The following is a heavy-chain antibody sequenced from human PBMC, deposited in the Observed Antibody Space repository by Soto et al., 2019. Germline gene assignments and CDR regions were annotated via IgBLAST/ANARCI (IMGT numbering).Heavy chain of an antibody. J-gene: IGHJ4*02. CDR3: ASLPGIAAAGIYYFDY. Sequence: SVKVSCKASGGTFSSYAISWVRQAPGQGLEWMGGIIPIFGTANYAQKFQGRVTITADESTSTAYMELGSLRSEDTAVYYCASLPGIAAAGIYYFDYWGQGTLVTVSS. CDR1: GGTFSSYA. CDR2: IIPIFGTA. V-gene: IGHV1-69*13. D-gene: IGHD6-13*01.